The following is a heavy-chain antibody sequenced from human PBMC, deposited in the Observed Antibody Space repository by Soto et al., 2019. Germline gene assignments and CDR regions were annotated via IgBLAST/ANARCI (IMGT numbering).Heavy chain of an antibody. J-gene: IGHJ6*02. CDR2: IYSTGST. Sequence: PSETLSLTCTVSGASISSSDCYWGWIRQPPGKGLEWIGSIYSTGSTYYNPSLKSRVTISIDTSKNQFSLKLSSVTAEDTAVYSCARHVGLYNSNGMDVWGQGTTVTVSS. CDR1: GASISSSDCY. CDR3: ARHVGLYNSNGMDV. D-gene: IGHD1-20*01. V-gene: IGHV4-39*01.